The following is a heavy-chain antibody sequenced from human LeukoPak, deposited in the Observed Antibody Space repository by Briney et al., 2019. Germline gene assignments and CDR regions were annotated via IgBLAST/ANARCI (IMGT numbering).Heavy chain of an antibody. D-gene: IGHD2-2*01. Sequence: SETLSLTCTVSGGSISSYYWSWIRQPPGKGLEWIGYIYYSGSTNYNPSLKSRVTMSVDTSKNQFSLKLSSVTAADTAVYYCAREDIVVVPAAKYYYGMDVWGQGTTVTVSS. CDR2: IYYSGST. CDR3: AREDIVVVPAAKYYYGMDV. J-gene: IGHJ6*02. CDR1: GGSISSYY. V-gene: IGHV4-59*12.